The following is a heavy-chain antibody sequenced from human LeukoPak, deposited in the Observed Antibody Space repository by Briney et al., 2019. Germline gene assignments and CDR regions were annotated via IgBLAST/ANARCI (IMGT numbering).Heavy chain of an antibody. Sequence: SEILSLTCAVYGGSFSGYYWSWIRQPPGKGLEWIGEINHSGSTNYNPSLKSRVTISVDTSKNQFSLKLSSVTAADTAVYYCALLTPDYDSSGYSHWGQGTLVTVSS. V-gene: IGHV4-34*01. CDR2: INHSGST. CDR1: GGSFSGYY. CDR3: ALLTPDYDSSGYSH. D-gene: IGHD3-22*01. J-gene: IGHJ4*02.